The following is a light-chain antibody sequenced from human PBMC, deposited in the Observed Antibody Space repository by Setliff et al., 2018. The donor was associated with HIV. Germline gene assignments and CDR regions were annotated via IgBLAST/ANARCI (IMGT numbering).Light chain of an antibody. CDR2: TNS. J-gene: IGLJ1*01. V-gene: IGLV1-44*01. CDR1: NSNIGTNT. Sequence: QSALTQPPSASGTPGQRVTISCSGSNSNIGTNTVNWYQQLPGAAPKLLIYTNSHRPSGVPDRFSGSKSGTSASLAISGLRSEDEADYYCASWDDSLKKYVFGTGTKVTVL. CDR3: ASWDDSLKKYV.